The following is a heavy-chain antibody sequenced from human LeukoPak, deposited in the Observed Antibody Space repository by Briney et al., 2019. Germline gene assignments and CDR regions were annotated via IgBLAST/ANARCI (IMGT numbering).Heavy chain of an antibody. D-gene: IGHD6-6*01. J-gene: IGHJ4*02. CDR2: IYSGGST. Sequence: AGGSLRLSCAGSGFTPSSYAMSWVRQAPGKGLEWVSVIYSGGSTYYADSVKGRFTISRDNSKNTLYLQMNSLRAEDTAVYYCVGQLVFWGQGTLVTVSS. CDR3: VGQLVF. CDR1: GFTPSSYA. V-gene: IGHV3-53*01.